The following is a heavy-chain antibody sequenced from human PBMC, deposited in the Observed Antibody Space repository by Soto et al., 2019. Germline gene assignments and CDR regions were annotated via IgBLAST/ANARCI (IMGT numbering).Heavy chain of an antibody. CDR3: ARDRRRGYDSSGFYS. CDR1: GYTFTSYG. Sequence: GASVKVSCKASGYTFTSYGISWVRQAPGQGLEWMGWISAYNGNTNYAQKLQGRVTMTTDTSTSTAYMELRSLRSDDTAVYYCARDRRRGYDSSGFYSWGQGTMVTVSS. V-gene: IGHV1-18*01. J-gene: IGHJ4*02. D-gene: IGHD3-22*01. CDR2: ISAYNGNT.